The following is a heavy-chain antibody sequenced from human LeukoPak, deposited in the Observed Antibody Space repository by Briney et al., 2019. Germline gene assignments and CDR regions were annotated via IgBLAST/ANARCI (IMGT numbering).Heavy chain of an antibody. J-gene: IGHJ4*02. CDR3: AREGRYAGYYDILTGYYNLYYFDY. V-gene: IGHV3-23*01. CDR1: GLTFNSHS. Sequence: GGSLRLSCVASGLTFNSHSMSWVRQAPGMGLEWVSVVSTNGDVTFYADSVKGRFTISRDNSKNTLYLQMNSLRAEDTAVYYCAREGRYAGYYDILTGYYNLYYFDYWGQGTLVTVSS. CDR2: VSTNGDVT. D-gene: IGHD3-9*01.